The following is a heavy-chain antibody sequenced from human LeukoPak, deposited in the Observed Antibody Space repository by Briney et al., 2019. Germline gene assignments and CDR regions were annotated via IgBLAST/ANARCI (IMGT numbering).Heavy chain of an antibody. J-gene: IGHJ4*02. CDR3: ARVVFPVVIISNFFDY. D-gene: IGHD3-3*01. CDR1: GVSFSGYY. Sequence: SETLSLTCAVYGVSFSGYYWSWIRQPPGKGLEWIGEINHSGSTNYNPSLKSRVTISVDTSKNQFSLKLSSVTAADTAVYYCARVVFPVVIISNFFDYWGQGTPVTVSS. CDR2: INHSGST. V-gene: IGHV4-34*01.